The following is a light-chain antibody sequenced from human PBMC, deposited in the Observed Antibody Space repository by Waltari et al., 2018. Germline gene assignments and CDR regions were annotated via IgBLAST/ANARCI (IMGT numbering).Light chain of an antibody. J-gene: IGLJ2*01. V-gene: IGLV1-40*01. Sequence: QSVLTQPPSVSGAPGQRVTISCTGSSSNIGAGFGVHWYQQLPRRAPKLLIFGTSERPSGVPDRFSGAKSGTSASLAISGLQAEDEADYYCQSYDSSRRGVGFGGGTKLTVL. CDR1: SSNIGAGFG. CDR3: QSYDSSRRGVG. CDR2: GTS.